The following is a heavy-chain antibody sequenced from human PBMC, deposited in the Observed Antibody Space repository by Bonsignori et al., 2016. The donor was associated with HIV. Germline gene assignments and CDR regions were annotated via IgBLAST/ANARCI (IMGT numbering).Heavy chain of an antibody. CDR2: ISSSSSYI. CDR3: ARGAYDSSGYYPGDFDY. V-gene: IGHV3-21*01. D-gene: IGHD3-22*01. J-gene: IGHJ4*02. Sequence: WIRQPPGKGLEWVSSISSSSSYIYYADSVKGRFTISRDNAKNSLYLQMNSLRAEDTAVYYCARGAYDSSGYYPGDFDYWGQGTLVTVSS.